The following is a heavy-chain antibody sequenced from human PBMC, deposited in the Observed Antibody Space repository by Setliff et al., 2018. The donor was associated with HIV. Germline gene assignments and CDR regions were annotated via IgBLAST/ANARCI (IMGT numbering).Heavy chain of an antibody. V-gene: IGHV3-43*01. CDR1: GFIFDDYA. D-gene: IGHD3-10*01. J-gene: IGHJ6*03. CDR2: ISWDGATT. Sequence: GGSLRLSCAASGFIFDDYAMHWVRQVPGKGLEWVALISWDGATTNYADSVKGRFTISRDSSKNSLYLQMNSLRTEDTALYYCAREGGSERMPFFYYYMDVWGKGTTVTVS. CDR3: AREGGSERMPFFYYYMDV.